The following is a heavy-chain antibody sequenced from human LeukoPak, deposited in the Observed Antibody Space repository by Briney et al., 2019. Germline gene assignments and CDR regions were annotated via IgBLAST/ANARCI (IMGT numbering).Heavy chain of an antibody. CDR1: GFTFSDYN. CDR3: ARVLRYCSGGNCYSGGLGYMDV. CDR2: ISRSGSTK. D-gene: IGHD2-15*01. Sequence: GGSLRLSCAASGFTFSDYNMRWIRQAPGKGLEWVSSISRSGSTKYYADSVKGRFTISRDNAKNSLFLQMNSLRAEDTAVYYCARVLRYCSGGNCYSGGLGYMDVWGEGTTVTIS. V-gene: IGHV3-11*01. J-gene: IGHJ6*03.